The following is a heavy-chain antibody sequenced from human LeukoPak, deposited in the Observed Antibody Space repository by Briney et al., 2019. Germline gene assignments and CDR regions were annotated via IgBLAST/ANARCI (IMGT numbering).Heavy chain of an antibody. D-gene: IGHD2-2*01. CDR1: GGSISSSSYY. Sequence: SETLSLTCTVSGGSISSSSYYWGWIRQPPGKGLEWIGSIYYSGSTYYNPSLKSRVTISVDTSKNQFSLKLSSVTAADTAVYYCARGAAAAIWFDPWGQGTLVTVSS. CDR2: IYYSGST. J-gene: IGHJ5*02. CDR3: ARGAAAAIWFDP. V-gene: IGHV4-39*07.